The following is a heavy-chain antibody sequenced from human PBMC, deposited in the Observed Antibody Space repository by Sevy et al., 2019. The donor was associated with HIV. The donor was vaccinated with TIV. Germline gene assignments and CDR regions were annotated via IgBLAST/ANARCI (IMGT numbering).Heavy chain of an antibody. D-gene: IGHD6-6*01. J-gene: IGHJ4*02. CDR1: GFTFSDYY. CDR3: ARDFPEYSSSSSFDY. CDR2: ISSTGSTI. V-gene: IGHV3-11*01. Sequence: GGSLRLSCAASGFTFSDYYMSWIRQAPGKGLEWVSYISSTGSTIYYADSVKGRFTISRDNAENSLFLQMNSLRAEDTAEYYCARDFPEYSSSSSFDYWGQGTLVTVSS.